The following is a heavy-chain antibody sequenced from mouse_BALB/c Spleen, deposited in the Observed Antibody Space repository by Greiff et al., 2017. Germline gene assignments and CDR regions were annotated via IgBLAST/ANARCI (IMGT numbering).Heavy chain of an antibody. CDR3: ARDSPRGTVVAYYYAMDY. V-gene: IGHV7-3*02. Sequence: EVQLVESGGGLVQPGGSLRLSCATSGFTFTDYYMSWVRQPPGKALEWLGFIRNKANGYTTEYSASVKGRFTISRDNSQSILYLQMNTLRAEDSATYYCARDSPRGTVVAYYYAMDYWGQGTSVTVSS. D-gene: IGHD1-1*01. J-gene: IGHJ4*01. CDR2: IRNKANGYTT. CDR1: GFTFTDYY.